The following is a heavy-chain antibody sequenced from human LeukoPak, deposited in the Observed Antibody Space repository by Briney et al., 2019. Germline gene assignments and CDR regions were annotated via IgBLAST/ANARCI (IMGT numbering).Heavy chain of an antibody. CDR1: GFTFGDYA. CDR2: IRSKAYGGTT. CDR3: ATTEVVVAARYYYYGMDV. Sequence: GGSLRLSCTASGFTFGDYAMSWVRQAPGKGLEWVGFIRSKAYGGTTEYAASVKGRFTISRDDSKSIAYLQMNSLKTEDTAVYYCATTEVVVAARYYYYGMDVWSQGTTVTVSS. V-gene: IGHV3-49*04. J-gene: IGHJ6*02. D-gene: IGHD2-15*01.